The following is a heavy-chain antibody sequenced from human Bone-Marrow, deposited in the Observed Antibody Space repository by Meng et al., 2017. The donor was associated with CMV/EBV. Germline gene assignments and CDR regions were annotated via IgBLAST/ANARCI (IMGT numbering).Heavy chain of an antibody. V-gene: IGHV4-59*01. Sequence: GSLRLSCTVSGDSISSYYWSWIRQPPGKGLEWSGYIYYSGSTNYNPSLKTRVTISVDTSKNQFSLKLSSVTAADTAVYYCARRGWSYFDYWGQGTLVTVSS. CDR2: IYYSGST. J-gene: IGHJ4*02. CDR1: GDSISSYY. D-gene: IGHD3-3*01. CDR3: ARRGWSYFDY.